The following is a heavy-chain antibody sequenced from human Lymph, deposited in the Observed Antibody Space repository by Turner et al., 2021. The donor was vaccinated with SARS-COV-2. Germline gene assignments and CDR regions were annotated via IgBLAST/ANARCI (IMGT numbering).Heavy chain of an antibody. CDR2: IIPILDIA. V-gene: IGHV1-69*10. Sequence: QVQLVQSGAEVKKRGSSVKVSCKASGGPCSTYVISWVRQAPGQGLEGMGGIIPILDIANYAQKFQGRVTITADKSTSTAYMELSSLRSEDTAVYHCARRHSGNYDAFDIWGQGTMVTVSS. J-gene: IGHJ3*02. CDR1: GGPCSTYV. D-gene: IGHD1-26*01. CDR3: ARRHSGNYDAFDI.